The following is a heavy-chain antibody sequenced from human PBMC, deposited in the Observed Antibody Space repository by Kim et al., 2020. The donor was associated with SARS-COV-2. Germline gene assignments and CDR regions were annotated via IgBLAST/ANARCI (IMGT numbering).Heavy chain of an antibody. D-gene: IGHD3-16*02. CDR3: ASKEYDYVCGSYRQPLDPYDYGMDV. V-gene: IGHV1-69*13. CDR1: GGTFSSYA. CDR2: IIPIFGTA. J-gene: IGHJ6*02. Sequence: SVKVSCKASGGTFSSYAISWVRQAPGQGLAWMGGIIPIFGTANSAQKFQGRVTITADESTSTAYMQLSSLSSEDTAVYYCASKEYDYVCGSYRQPLDPYDYGMDVWGQGTTVTVSS.